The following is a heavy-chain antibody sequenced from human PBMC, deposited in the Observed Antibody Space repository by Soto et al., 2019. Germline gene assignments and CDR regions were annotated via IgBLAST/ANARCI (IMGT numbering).Heavy chain of an antibody. CDR1: GFTFSSYG. D-gene: IGHD3-3*01. J-gene: IGHJ6*02. CDR2: IWYDGSNK. V-gene: IGHV3-33*01. Sequence: GGSLRLSCAASGFTFSSYGMHWVRQAPGKGLEWVAVIWYDGSNKYYADSVKGRFTISRDNSKNTLYLQMNSLRAEDTAVYYCARDTMRSYYYYGMDVWGQGTTVTVSS. CDR3: ARDTMRSYYYYGMDV.